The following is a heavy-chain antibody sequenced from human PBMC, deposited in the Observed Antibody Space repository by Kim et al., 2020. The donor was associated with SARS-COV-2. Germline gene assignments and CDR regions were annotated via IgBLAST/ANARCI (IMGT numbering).Heavy chain of an antibody. D-gene: IGHD3-22*01. CDR2: IYYSGST. CDR3: ARSGYYYDSSGYYYDDY. V-gene: IGHV4-59*01. J-gene: IGHJ4*02. CDR1: GGSISSYY. Sequence: SETLSLTCTVSGGSISSYYWSWIRQPPGKGLEWIGYIYYSGSTNYNPSLKSRVTISVDTSKNQFSLKLSSVTAADTAVYYCARSGYYYDSSGYYYDDYWGQGTLVTVSS.